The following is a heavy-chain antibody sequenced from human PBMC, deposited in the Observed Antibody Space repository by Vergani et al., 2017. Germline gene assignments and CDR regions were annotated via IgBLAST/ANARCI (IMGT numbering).Heavy chain of an antibody. J-gene: IGHJ6*02. D-gene: IGHD2-15*01. V-gene: IGHV5-51*01. CDR2: IYPGDSDT. CDR3: ASSDIGYCSGGSCYYYYGMDV. Sequence: EVQLVQSGEEVKKPGESLKISCKGSGYSFTSYWIGWVRQMPGKGLEWMGIIYPGDSDTRYSPSFQGQVTISADKSISTAYLQWSSLKASDTAMYYCASSDIGYCSGGSCYYYYGMDVWGQGTTVTVSS. CDR1: GYSFTSYW.